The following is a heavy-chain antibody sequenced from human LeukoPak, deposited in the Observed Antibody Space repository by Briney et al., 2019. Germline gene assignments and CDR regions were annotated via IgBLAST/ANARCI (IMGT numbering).Heavy chain of an antibody. Sequence: KPSETLSLTCTVSGGSISSYYWSWIRQPPGKGLEWIGYIYYSGSTNYNPSLKSRVTISVDTSKNQFSLKLSSVTAADTAEYYCTSVTGLNWFDPWGQGTLVTVSS. CDR1: GGSISSYY. J-gene: IGHJ5*02. CDR3: TSVTGLNWFDP. V-gene: IGHV4-59*01. CDR2: IYYSGST. D-gene: IGHD2/OR15-2a*01.